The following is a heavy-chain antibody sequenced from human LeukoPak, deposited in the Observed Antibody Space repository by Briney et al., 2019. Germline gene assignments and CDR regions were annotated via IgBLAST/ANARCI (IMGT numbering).Heavy chain of an antibody. CDR1: GFTFSSLA. CDR2: IRSNGDTT. V-gene: IGHV3-23*01. J-gene: IGHJ4*02. Sequence: PGGSLRLSCTASGFTFSSLAMTRVRQAPGKGLEWVSTIRSNGDTTYNADSVKGRFTISRDNSKNTLYLELNSLRVEDTATFYCAKGQELDDGVFDSWGQGTMVTVSS. CDR3: AKGQELDDGVFDS. D-gene: IGHD1-1*01.